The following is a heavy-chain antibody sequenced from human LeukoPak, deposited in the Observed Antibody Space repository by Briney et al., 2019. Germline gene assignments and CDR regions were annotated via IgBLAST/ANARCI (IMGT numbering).Heavy chain of an antibody. J-gene: IGHJ4*02. D-gene: IGHD4-17*01. CDR2: INHSGST. V-gene: IGHV4-34*01. CDR3: ARTRRYGDDEVPFDY. Sequence: PSETLSLTCAVYGGSFSGYYWSWIRQPPGKGLEWIGEINHSGSTNYNPSLKSRVTISVDTSKNQFSLKLSSVTAADTAVYYCARTRRYGDDEVPFDYWGQGTLVTVS. CDR1: GGSFSGYY.